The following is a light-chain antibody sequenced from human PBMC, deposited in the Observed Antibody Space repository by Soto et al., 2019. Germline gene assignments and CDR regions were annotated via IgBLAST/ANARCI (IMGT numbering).Light chain of an antibody. V-gene: IGKV2-28*01. CDR1: QSLLYSNGYNY. CDR3: MQALDVRT. CDR2: LGS. J-gene: IGKJ2*02. Sequence: DIVMTQSPLSLSVSPGEPASISCRSSQSLLYSNGYNYLDWYLQKPGQSPQLLIYLGSNRASGVPDRFSGSGSGTDFTLIISRVAAEHVVVYYCMQALDVRTFGQGNKLEIK.